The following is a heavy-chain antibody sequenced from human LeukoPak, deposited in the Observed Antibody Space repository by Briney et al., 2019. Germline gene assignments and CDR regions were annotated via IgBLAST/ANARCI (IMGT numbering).Heavy chain of an antibody. CDR1: GFTVSSNY. J-gene: IGHJ6*03. V-gene: IGHV3-53*01. Sequence: GGSLRLSCAASGFTVSSNYMSWVRQAPGKGLEWVSVIYSGGSTYYADSVKGRFTISRDNSKNTLYLQMNSLRAEDTAVYYCARDRGMRWAAIASWYYYYMDVWGKGTTVTVSS. CDR2: IYSGGST. D-gene: IGHD2-2*01. CDR3: ARDRGMRWAAIASWYYYYMDV.